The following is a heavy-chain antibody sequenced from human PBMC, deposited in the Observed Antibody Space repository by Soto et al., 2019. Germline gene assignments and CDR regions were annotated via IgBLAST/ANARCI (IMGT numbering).Heavy chain of an antibody. CDR3: AKPPYSSDSYF. D-gene: IGHD6-19*01. Sequence: GGSLRLSCAVSGFSVSSNYMDWVRQSPGKGLEWVSVIYSGGDTHYTDSVKGRFTVSRDTSENTLFLEMKSLRAEDTAVYYCAKPPYSSDSYFWGQGTLVTVSS. CDR2: IYSGGDT. CDR1: GFSVSSNY. J-gene: IGHJ4*02. V-gene: IGHV3-53*01.